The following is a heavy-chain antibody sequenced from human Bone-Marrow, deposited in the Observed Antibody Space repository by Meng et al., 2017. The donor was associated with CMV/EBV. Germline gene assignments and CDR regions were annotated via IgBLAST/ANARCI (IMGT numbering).Heavy chain of an antibody. CDR3: ARGAVAGWFDP. D-gene: IGHD2-15*01. CDR1: GGSVSSGSYY. CDR2: IYYSGST. V-gene: IGHV4-61*01. Sequence: SETLSLTCTVSGGSVSSGSYYWSWIRQPPGKGLEWIGYIYYSGSTNYNPSLKSRVTISVDTSKNQFSLKLSSVTAADTAVYYCARGAVAGWFDPWGQGTLVTVSS. J-gene: IGHJ5*02.